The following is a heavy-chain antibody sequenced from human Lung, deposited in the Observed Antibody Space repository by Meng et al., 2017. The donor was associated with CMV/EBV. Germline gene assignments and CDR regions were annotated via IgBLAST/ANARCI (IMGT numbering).Heavy chain of an antibody. V-gene: IGHV4-59*01. Sequence: GXXRLSCTVPGGSISSYYWSWIRQPPGKGLEWIGYFYYGGSTNYNPSLKSRVTILVDASKNQFSLKLGSVTAADTAIYYCARSGPCNGGICYSGKFDSWGQGNXVNGSS. CDR1: GGSISSYY. D-gene: IGHD2-15*01. CDR3: ARSGPCNGGICYSGKFDS. CDR2: FYYGGST. J-gene: IGHJ5*01.